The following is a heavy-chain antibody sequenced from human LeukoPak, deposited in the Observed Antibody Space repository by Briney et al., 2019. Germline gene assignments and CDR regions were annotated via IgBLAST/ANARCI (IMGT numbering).Heavy chain of an antibody. CDR1: GYTSTSYG. J-gene: IGHJ4*02. CDR2: ISAYNGNT. V-gene: IGHV1-18*01. CDR3: ARNVNQLLSFDY. Sequence: ASVKVSCKASGYTSTSYGISWVRQAPGQGLEWMGWISAYNGNTNYAQKLQGRVTMTTDTSTSTAYMELRSLRSDDTAVYYCARNVNQLLSFDYWGQGTLVTVSS. D-gene: IGHD2-2*01.